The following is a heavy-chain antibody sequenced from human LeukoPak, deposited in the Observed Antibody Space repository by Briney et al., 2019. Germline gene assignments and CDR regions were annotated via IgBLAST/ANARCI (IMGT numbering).Heavy chain of an antibody. CDR3: AKDAGYYGSGSYLVGYFQH. V-gene: IGHV3-30*18. J-gene: IGHJ1*01. Sequence: GGSLRLSCAASGFTFSSYGMHWDRQAPGKGLEWVAVISYDGSNKYYADSVKGRFAISRDNSKNTLYLQMNSLRTEDTAVYYCAKDAGYYGSGSYLVGYFQHWGQGTLVTVPS. CDR1: GFTFSSYG. CDR2: ISYDGSNK. D-gene: IGHD3-10*01.